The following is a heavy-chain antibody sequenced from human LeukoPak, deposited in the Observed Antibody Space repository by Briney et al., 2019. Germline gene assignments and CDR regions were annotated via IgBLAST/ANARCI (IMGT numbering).Heavy chain of an antibody. V-gene: IGHV1-18*01. J-gene: IGHJ3*02. CDR3: AREAGTTIDAFDI. CDR2: ISAYNGNT. Sequence: ASVKVSCKASGGTFSSYTISWVRQAPGQGLEWMGWISAYNGNTNYAQKLQGRVTMTTDTSTSTAYMELRSLRSDDTAVYYCAREAGTTIDAFDIWGQGTMVTVSS. CDR1: GGTFSSYT. D-gene: IGHD1-7*01.